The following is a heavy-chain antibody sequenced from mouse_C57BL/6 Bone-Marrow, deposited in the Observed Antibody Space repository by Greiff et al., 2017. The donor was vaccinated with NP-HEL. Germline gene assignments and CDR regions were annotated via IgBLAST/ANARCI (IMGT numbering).Heavy chain of an antibody. D-gene: IGHD1-1*01. Sequence: EVQLVESEGGLVQPGSSMKLSCTASGFTFSDYYMAWVRQVPEKGLEWVANINYDGSSTYYLDSLKSRFIISRDNAKNILYLQMSSLKSEDTATYYCAREAYGRGDAMDYWGQGTSVTVSS. CDR3: AREAYGRGDAMDY. V-gene: IGHV5-16*01. J-gene: IGHJ4*01. CDR1: GFTFSDYY. CDR2: INYDGSST.